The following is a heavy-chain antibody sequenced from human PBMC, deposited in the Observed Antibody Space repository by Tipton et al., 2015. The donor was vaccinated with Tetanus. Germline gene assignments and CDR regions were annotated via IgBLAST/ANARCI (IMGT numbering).Heavy chain of an antibody. D-gene: IGHD6-13*01. CDR2: IKEDGSEI. J-gene: IGHJ4*02. Sequence: SLRLSCGASGFTFSSHSMTWVRQAPGKGLEWVANIKEDGSEIHYVDSVKGRVTVSRDNAKNSLYLQMNSLRGDDTAVYYCARDPGIPAAGTVGYFDYWGQGTLVTVSS. V-gene: IGHV3-7*01. CDR1: GFTFSSHS. CDR3: ARDPGIPAAGTVGYFDY.